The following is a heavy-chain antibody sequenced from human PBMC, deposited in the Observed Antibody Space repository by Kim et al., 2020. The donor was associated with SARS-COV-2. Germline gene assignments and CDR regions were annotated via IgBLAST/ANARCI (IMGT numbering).Heavy chain of an antibody. CDR1: GFTFSSYA. CDR2: INGIRGGVGST. D-gene: IGHD1-26*01. Sequence: GGSLRLSCADSGFTFSSYAMTWVRQAPGKGLEWVSGINGIRGGVGSTYYADSVKGRFTISRDNSRNTLYLQMNSLRVEDTAVYFCAKRLSGRIDYWGQGTLVTVSS. V-gene: IGHV3-23*01. CDR3: AKRLSGRIDY. J-gene: IGHJ4*02.